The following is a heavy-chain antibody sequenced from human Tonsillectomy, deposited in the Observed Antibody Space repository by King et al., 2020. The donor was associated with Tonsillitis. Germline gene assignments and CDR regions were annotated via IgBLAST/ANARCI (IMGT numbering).Heavy chain of an antibody. CDR2: ISWNGGSI. CDR1: GFIFDDYA. Sequence: VQLVESGGGLVQPGRSLRLSCAASGFIFDDYAMHWVRKAPGKGLEWVSGISWNGGSIAYVDSVKGRFTISRDNAKNSLYLQMNSLRAEDTALYYCAKDIGPNIFGYLGGYGMDVWGQGTTVTVSS. J-gene: IGHJ6*02. CDR3: AKDIGPNIFGYLGGYGMDV. V-gene: IGHV3-9*01. D-gene: IGHD5-18*01.